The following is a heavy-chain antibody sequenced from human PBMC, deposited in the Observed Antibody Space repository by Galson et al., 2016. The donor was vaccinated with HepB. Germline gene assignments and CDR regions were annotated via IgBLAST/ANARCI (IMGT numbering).Heavy chain of an antibody. CDR3: TTDLSPIMGYGYGQRRFDC. Sequence: SLRLSCAASGFTFRNAWMSWVRQAPGKGLEWVGRIKRKSDGGTTDYAAPVKGRLIISRDDSKNTLYLHMNSVKTEDTGVYYCTTDLSPIMGYGYGQRRFDCWGQGTLVTVSS. D-gene: IGHD5-18*01. CDR1: GFTFRNAW. V-gene: IGHV3-15*01. CDR2: IKRKSDGGTT. J-gene: IGHJ4*02.